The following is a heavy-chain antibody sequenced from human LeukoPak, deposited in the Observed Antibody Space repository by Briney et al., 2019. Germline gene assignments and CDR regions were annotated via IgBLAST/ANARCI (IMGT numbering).Heavy chain of an antibody. CDR3: ARDLGPSGVPAAIGY. CDR1: GFTFSSYG. D-gene: IGHD2-2*01. CDR2: IWYDGSNK. J-gene: IGHJ4*02. Sequence: GGSLRLSCAASGFTFSSYGMHWVRQAPGKGLEWVAVIWYDGSNKYYADSVKGRFTISRDNSKNTLYLQMNSLRAEDTAVYYCARDLGPSGVPAAIGYWGQGTLVTVSS. V-gene: IGHV3-33*01.